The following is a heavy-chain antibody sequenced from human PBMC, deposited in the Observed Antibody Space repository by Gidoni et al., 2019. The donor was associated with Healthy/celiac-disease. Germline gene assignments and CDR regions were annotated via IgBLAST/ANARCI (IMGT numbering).Heavy chain of an antibody. J-gene: IGHJ6*02. Sequence: QVQLVQSGAEVKKPGSSVKVYCQASGGTFSSYAISWVRQAPGQGLEWMGGIIPIFGTANYAQKFQGRVTITADESTSTAYMELSSLRSEDTAVYYCARDRIVVPAAMSHYYYGMDVWGQGTTVTVSS. CDR1: GGTFSSYA. CDR3: ARDRIVVPAAMSHYYYGMDV. V-gene: IGHV1-69*01. D-gene: IGHD2-2*01. CDR2: IIPIFGTA.